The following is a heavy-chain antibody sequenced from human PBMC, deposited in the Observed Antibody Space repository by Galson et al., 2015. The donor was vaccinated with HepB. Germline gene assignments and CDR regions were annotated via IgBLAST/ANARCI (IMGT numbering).Heavy chain of an antibody. CDR1: GFTFSTYW. D-gene: IGHD2-15*01. CDR3: ARPVGAAYIDH. V-gene: IGHV3-7*03. CDR2: IKPDGSGK. Sequence: SLRLSCAASGFTFSTYWMTWVRHAPGKGLEWVATIKPDGSGKFYVDSVKGRFTISRDNAMNSLYLQMDSLRADDTAVYYCARPVGAAYIDHWGQGTLVTVSS. J-gene: IGHJ4*02.